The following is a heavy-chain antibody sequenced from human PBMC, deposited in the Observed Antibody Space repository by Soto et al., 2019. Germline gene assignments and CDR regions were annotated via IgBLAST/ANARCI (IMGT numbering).Heavy chain of an antibody. J-gene: IGHJ2*01. D-gene: IGHD4-17*01. CDR3: ARRLGATVPTSGYFHL. Sequence: QVQLVQSGAEVKKPGSSVKVSCKASGGTFSSYAISWVRQAPGQGLEWMGGIIPIFGTANYAQKFQGRVTITADESTSTAYLELSSLRSEYTAVYYCARRLGATVPTSGYFHLWGRGTLVTLSS. V-gene: IGHV1-69*12. CDR2: IIPIFGTA. CDR1: GGTFSSYA.